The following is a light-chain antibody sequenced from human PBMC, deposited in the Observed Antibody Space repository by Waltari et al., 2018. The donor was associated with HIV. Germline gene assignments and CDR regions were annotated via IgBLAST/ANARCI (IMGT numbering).Light chain of an antibody. J-gene: IGLJ2*01. CDR2: QDR. V-gene: IGLV3-1*01. CDR1: KLGDKY. Sequence: SYDLTQPPSVSVSPGQTDSITCSGDKLGDKYASWYQQKEGQSPVLVIFQDRQRPSGTPYRFSGSNAGNTATLTISGTQAMDEADYYCQACDSNTAHVLFGGGTKVTVL. CDR3: QACDSNTAHVL.